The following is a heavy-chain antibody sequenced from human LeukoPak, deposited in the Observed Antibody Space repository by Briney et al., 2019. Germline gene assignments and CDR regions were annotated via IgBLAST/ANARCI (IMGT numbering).Heavy chain of an antibody. CDR3: AKPRVSIGSHFDY. CDR1: GFSFNNYG. D-gene: IGHD2-15*01. J-gene: IGHJ4*02. V-gene: IGHV3-30*18. Sequence: GGSLRLSRAASGFSFNNYGIHWVRQAPGRGLEWMAMIPYDGSSEKYADFVKGRFTISRDNSKNTLYLQMNSLRDEDTALYYCAKPRVSIGSHFDYWGQGTLVTVSS. CDR2: IPYDGSSE.